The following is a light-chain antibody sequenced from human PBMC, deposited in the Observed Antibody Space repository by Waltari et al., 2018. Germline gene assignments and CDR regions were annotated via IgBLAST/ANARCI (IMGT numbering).Light chain of an antibody. J-gene: IGLJ2*01. CDR3: QSADHSGNVV. Sequence: SYELTQPPSVSVSPGQTARITCSGDALPKQYAYWYQQKPGQAPVVGIYRDKERPSGIPERFSGASSGTTVTLTISGVQAEDEADYYCQSADHSGNVVFGGGTNLAVL. V-gene: IGLV3-25*03. CDR2: RDK. CDR1: ALPKQY.